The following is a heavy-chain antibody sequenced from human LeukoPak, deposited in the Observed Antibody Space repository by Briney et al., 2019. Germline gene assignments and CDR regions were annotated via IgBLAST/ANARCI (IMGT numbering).Heavy chain of an antibody. V-gene: IGHV3-23*01. CDR3: AKGIVVVVAATAMDV. CDR2: ISGSGGST. D-gene: IGHD2-15*01. Sequence: GGSLRLSCAASGFTFSSYAMSWVRQAPGKGLQWVSVISGSGGSTYYADSVKGRFTISRDNSKNTLYLQMNSLRAEDTAVYYCAKGIVVVVAATAMDVWGKGTTVTVSS. J-gene: IGHJ6*03. CDR1: GFTFSSYA.